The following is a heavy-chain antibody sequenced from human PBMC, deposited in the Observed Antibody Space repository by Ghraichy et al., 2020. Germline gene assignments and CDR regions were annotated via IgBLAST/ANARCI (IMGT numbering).Heavy chain of an antibody. V-gene: IGHV3-74*01. Sequence: GGSLRLSCAASGFTFSSYWMHWVRQAPGKGLVWVSRINSDGSSTSYADSVKGRFTISRDNAKNTLYLQMNSLRAEDTAVYYCARWGYYYGSGSYPEFDPWGQGTLVTVSS. CDR1: GFTFSSYW. J-gene: IGHJ5*02. CDR3: ARWGYYYGSGSYPEFDP. D-gene: IGHD3-10*01. CDR2: INSDGSST.